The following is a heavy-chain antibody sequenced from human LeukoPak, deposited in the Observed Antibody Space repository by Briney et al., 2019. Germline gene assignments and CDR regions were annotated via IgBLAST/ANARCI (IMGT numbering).Heavy chain of an antibody. D-gene: IGHD3-10*01. CDR1: GGSISSSNW. CDR3: ARVYYGSGTRFDL. Sequence: SGTLSLTCAVSGGSISSSNWWCWVRQPPGKGLERIGEIYHSGSTNYNPSLKSRVTISVDKSKNQFSLKLSSVTAADTAVYYCARVYYGSGTRFDLWGRGTLVTVSS. CDR2: IYHSGST. V-gene: IGHV4-4*02. J-gene: IGHJ2*01.